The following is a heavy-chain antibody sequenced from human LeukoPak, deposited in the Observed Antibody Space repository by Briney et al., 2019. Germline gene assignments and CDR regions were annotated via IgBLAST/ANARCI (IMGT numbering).Heavy chain of an antibody. CDR3: ARDRLRIAVAGTGYGMDV. CDR2: IYSGGST. Sequence: GGSLRLSCAASGFTVSSNYMSWVRQAPGKGLEWVSVIYSGGSTYYADSVKGRFTISRDDSKNTPYLQMNSLRAEDTAVYYCARDRLRIAVAGTGYGMDVWGQGTTVTVSS. CDR1: GFTVSSNY. V-gene: IGHV3-66*01. J-gene: IGHJ6*02. D-gene: IGHD6-19*01.